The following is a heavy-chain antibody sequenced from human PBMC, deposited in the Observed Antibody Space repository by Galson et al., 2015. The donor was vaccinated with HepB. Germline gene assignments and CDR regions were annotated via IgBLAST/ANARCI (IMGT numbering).Heavy chain of an antibody. Sequence: SVKVSCKASGYTFTSYGISWVRQAPGQGLEWMGWISAYNGNTNYAQKLQGRVTMTTDTSTSTAYMELRSLRSDDTAVYYCARDRTTIFGVVIDNFGWFDPWGQGTLVTVSS. CDR3: ARDRTTIFGVVIDNFGWFDP. V-gene: IGHV1-18*04. CDR1: GYTFTSYG. D-gene: IGHD3-3*01. J-gene: IGHJ5*02. CDR2: ISAYNGNT.